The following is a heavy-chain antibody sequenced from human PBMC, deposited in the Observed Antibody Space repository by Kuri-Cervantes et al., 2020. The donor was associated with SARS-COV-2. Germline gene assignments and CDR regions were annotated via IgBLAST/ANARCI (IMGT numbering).Heavy chain of an antibody. CDR3: AKDQHGIVVVVAAIDY. CDR1: GFTFSVYA. V-gene: IGHV3-21*01. Sequence: GESLKISCAASGFTFSVYAMNWVRQAPGKGLEWVSSISSSSSYIYYADSVKGRFTISRDNSKNTLYLQMNSLRAEDTAVYYCAKDQHGIVVVVAAIDYWGQGTLVTVSS. D-gene: IGHD2-15*01. J-gene: IGHJ4*02. CDR2: ISSSSSYI.